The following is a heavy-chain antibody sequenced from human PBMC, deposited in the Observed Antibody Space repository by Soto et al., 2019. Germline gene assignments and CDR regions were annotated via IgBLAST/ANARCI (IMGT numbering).Heavy chain of an antibody. CDR2: IYYSGST. D-gene: IGHD2-8*01. V-gene: IGHV4-61*01. J-gene: IGHJ4*02. Sequence: SETLSLTCIVSGGSVSSGSYYWSWIRQPPGKGLEWIGYIYYSGSTNYNPSLKSRVTISVDTSKNQFSLKLSSVTAADTAVYYCARLNPTYYYFDYWGQGTLVTVSS. CDR1: GGSVSSGSYY. CDR3: ARLNPTYYYFDY.